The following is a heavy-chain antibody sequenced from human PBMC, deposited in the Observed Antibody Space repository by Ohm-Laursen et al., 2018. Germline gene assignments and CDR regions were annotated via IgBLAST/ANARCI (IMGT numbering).Heavy chain of an antibody. CDR2: FYYSGST. CDR3: AREQAGTWY. Sequence: SQTLSLTCAVSGYSISSSNWWGWIRQPPGKGLEWIGYFYYSGSTYYNPSLKSQVTISVDTPKNEFSLKLTSVTAADTAVYYCAREQAGTWYWGQGTLVTVSS. V-gene: IGHV4-28*02. D-gene: IGHD1-7*01. J-gene: IGHJ4*02. CDR1: GYSISSSNW.